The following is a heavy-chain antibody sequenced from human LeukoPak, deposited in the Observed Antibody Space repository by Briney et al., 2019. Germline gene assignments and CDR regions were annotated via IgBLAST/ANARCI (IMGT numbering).Heavy chain of an antibody. V-gene: IGHV5-51*01. CDR1: GYSFTSYW. CDR2: IYPGDSDT. D-gene: IGHD6-13*01. J-gene: IGHJ4*02. CDR3: ARHVGSSWSLEPLEFDY. Sequence: GESLKISCQGSGYSFTSYWIGWVRQMPGKGLGWMGIIYPGDSDTRYSPSFQGQVTISADKSISTAYLQWSSLKASDTAMYYCARHVGSSWSLEPLEFDYWGQGTLVTVSS.